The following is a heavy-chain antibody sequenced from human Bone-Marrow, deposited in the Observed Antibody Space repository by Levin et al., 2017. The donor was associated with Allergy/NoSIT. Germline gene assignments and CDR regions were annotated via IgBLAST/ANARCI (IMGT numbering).Heavy chain of an antibody. CDR1: GGSIYSGSHY. J-gene: IGHJ3*02. D-gene: IGHD5-18*01. V-gene: IGHV4-61*02. CDR2: IYTSGSP. Sequence: SETLSLTCTVSGGSIYSGSHYWTWIRQPAGKGLEWIGRIYTSGSPSYNPSLKSRVTISLDTSTNQFSLRLTSVTAADTAVYYCASLSGYTYGYGGFDIWGQGTKVTVSS. CDR3: ASLSGYTYGYGGFDI.